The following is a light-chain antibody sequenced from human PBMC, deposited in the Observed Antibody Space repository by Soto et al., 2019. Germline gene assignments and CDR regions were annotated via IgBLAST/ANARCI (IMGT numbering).Light chain of an antibody. CDR1: NSDIGLYDF. CDR3: ISYTSHDVRYV. J-gene: IGLJ1*01. Sequence: QSALTQPASVSVTPGQSITISCTGSNSDIGLYDFVSWYQHHPGRAPKLLVSEVSHRPSGISNRFSGSKSSNTASLTISGLQSEDEADYYCISYTSHDVRYVFGTGTKVTVL. V-gene: IGLV2-14*01. CDR2: EVS.